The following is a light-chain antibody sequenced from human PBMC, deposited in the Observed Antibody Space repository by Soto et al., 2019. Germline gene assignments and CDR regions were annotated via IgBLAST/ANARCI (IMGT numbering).Light chain of an antibody. J-gene: IGKJ4*01. CDR1: QSIRSY. CDR3: QQSYSVPLT. Sequence: DIQMTQSPSSLSASVGDRVTITCRASQSIRSYLNWYQQKPGKAPKLLIYTISNLQSGVPSRFSGSGSGADFTLTISSLQPEDFATYYCQQSYSVPLTFGGGTKVDIK. V-gene: IGKV1-39*01. CDR2: TIS.